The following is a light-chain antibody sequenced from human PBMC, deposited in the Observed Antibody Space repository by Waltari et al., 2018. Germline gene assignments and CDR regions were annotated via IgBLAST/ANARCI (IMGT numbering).Light chain of an antibody. CDR2: GAS. CDR3: QQYGSSPALT. J-gene: IGKJ4*01. Sequence: EIVLTQSPGTLSLSPGERATLSCRASQSVSTTYLAWYQQKPGQAPRLLIYGASSRATGSPDRFSGSGSGTDFTLTISRLEPEDFAVYYCQQYGSSPALTFGGGTKVESK. V-gene: IGKV3-20*01. CDR1: QSVSTTY.